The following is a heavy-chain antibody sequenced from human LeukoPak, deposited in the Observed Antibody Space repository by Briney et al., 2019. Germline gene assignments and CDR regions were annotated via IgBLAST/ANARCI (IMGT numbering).Heavy chain of an antibody. V-gene: IGHV1-18*01. Sequence: ASVKVSCKASGYTFTSYGISWVRQAPGQGLEWMRWISAYNGNTNYAQKLQGRVTMTTDTSTSTAYMELRSLRSDDTAVYYCARVSHPPGYQQLRLHWFDPWGQGTLVTVSS. J-gene: IGHJ5*02. D-gene: IGHD6-13*01. CDR2: ISAYNGNT. CDR3: ARVSHPPGYQQLRLHWFDP. CDR1: GYTFTSYG.